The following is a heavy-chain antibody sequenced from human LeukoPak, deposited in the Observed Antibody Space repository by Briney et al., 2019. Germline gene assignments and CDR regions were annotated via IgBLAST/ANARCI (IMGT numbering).Heavy chain of an antibody. CDR2: MSPNSGDT. CDR3: ASNPPNTGDFYY. D-gene: IGHD1-1*01. V-gene: IGHV1-8*01. CDR1: GYTFTNLD. J-gene: IGHJ4*02. Sequence: ASVKVSCKTSGYTFTNLDVNWLRQAPGQGLEWMGWMSPNSGDTGYAQKFQGRVSMTRDIFKSTAYMELSSLRSEDTAIYYCASNPPNTGDFYYWGLGTLVTVSS.